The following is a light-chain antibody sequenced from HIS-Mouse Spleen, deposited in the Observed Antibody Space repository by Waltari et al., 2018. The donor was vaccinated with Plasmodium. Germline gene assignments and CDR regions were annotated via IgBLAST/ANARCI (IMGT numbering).Light chain of an antibody. V-gene: IGKV1-13*02. CDR2: DAS. CDR1: QGISRA. CDR3: QQYYSYPYT. J-gene: IGKJ2*01. Sequence: AIQLTQSPSSLSASVGDRVTITCRASQGISRALAWYQQKPGKAPKLLIYDASSLESGVPSRFSCSGSGTDFTLTISCLQSEDFATYYCQQYYSYPYTFGQGTKLEIK.